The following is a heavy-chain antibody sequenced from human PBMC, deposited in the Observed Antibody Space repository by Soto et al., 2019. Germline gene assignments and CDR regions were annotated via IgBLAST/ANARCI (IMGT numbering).Heavy chain of an antibody. CDR3: ARDSVLRYYDSSTYYWLPYQFDY. Sequence: GASVKVSCKASGYTFSSYGISWVRQAPGQGLEWMGWISAYNGNTNYAQKLQGRVTMTTDTSTSTAYMELRSLRSDDTAVYYCARDSVLRYYDSSTYYWLPYQFDYWGQGTLVTVSS. D-gene: IGHD3-22*01. CDR1: GYTFSSYG. CDR2: ISAYNGNT. V-gene: IGHV1-18*01. J-gene: IGHJ4*02.